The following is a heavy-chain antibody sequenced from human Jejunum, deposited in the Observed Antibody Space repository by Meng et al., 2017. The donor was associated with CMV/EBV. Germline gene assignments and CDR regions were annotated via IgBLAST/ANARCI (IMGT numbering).Heavy chain of an antibody. Sequence: FTFSSYAMHWVRQAPGKGLEWVAFTRYDGINKYHADSVKGRFTISKGFSKNTLYLQMNSLRVEDTAVYYCAKDRGSGGNGYGMDVWGQGTTVTVSS. CDR1: FTFSSYA. CDR3: AKDRGSGGNGYGMDV. J-gene: IGHJ6*02. CDR2: TRYDGINK. V-gene: IGHV3-30*02. D-gene: IGHD2-15*01.